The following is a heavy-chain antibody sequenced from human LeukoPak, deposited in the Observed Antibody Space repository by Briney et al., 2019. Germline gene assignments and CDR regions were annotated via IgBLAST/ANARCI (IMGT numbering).Heavy chain of an antibody. J-gene: IGHJ6*03. Sequence: GGSLRLSCAASGFTFSRYEMNWVRQAPGKGLEWVSSISSSSSYIYYADSVKGRFTISRDNAKNSLYLQMNSLRAEDTAVYYCARVYGDYDYMDVWGKGTTVTISS. D-gene: IGHD4-17*01. CDR2: ISSSSSYI. V-gene: IGHV3-21*01. CDR1: GFTFSRYE. CDR3: ARVYGDYDYMDV.